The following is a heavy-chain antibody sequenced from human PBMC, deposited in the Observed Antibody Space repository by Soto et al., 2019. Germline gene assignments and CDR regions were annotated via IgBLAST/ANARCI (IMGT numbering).Heavy chain of an antibody. CDR2: IYWDDDK. J-gene: IGHJ4*02. V-gene: IGHV2-5*02. Sequence: QITLKESGPTVVKPTQTLTLTCSLSGFSLNTAGVGVGWIRQPPGKALEWLAVIYWDDDKSWNPSLRDRLTINRDASDDQVVLPVTNMDPVDTGTYYCARRRGGFGGGWTTPDFDYWGQGTLVTVSS. CDR3: ARRRGGFGGGWTTPDFDY. CDR1: GFSLNTAGVG. D-gene: IGHD6-19*01.